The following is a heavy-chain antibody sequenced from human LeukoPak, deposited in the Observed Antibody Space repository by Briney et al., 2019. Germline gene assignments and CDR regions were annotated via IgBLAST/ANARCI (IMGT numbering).Heavy chain of an antibody. CDR3: ARRGYCSSTSCYNEDY. V-gene: IGHV3-53*01. CDR2: IYSGGST. D-gene: IGHD2-2*01. J-gene: IGHJ4*02. CDR1: GFTVSSNY. Sequence: PGGSLRLSCAASGFTVSSNYMSWVRQAPGKGLEWVSVIYSGGSTYYADSGKGRVTISRDNSKNTLYLQMNSLRAEDTAVYYCARRGYCSSTSCYNEDYWGQGTLVTVSS.